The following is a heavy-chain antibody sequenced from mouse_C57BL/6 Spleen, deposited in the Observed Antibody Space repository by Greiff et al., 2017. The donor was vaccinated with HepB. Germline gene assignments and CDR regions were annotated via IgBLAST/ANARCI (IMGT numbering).Heavy chain of an antibody. J-gene: IGHJ2*01. CDR3: ARQRNGNYFDY. D-gene: IGHD2-1*01. CDR1: GYTFTSYW. V-gene: IGHV1-69*01. CDR2: IDPSDSYT. Sequence: QVQLQQPGAELVMPGASVKLSCKASGYTFTSYWMHRVKQRPGQGLEWIGEIDPSDSYTNYNQKFKGKSTLTVDKSSSTAYMQLSSLTSEDSAVYYCARQRNGNYFDYWGQGTTLTVSS.